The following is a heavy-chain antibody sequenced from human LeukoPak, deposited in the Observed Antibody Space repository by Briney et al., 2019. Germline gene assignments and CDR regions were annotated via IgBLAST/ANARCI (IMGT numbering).Heavy chain of an antibody. Sequence: ASVKVSCKVSGYALTELSMHWVRQAPGKGLEWMGGFDPEDGVTIYAQKFQGRVTMTEDTSTDTAYMELSSLRSEDTAVYYCATPVQSYSGSYYYFDYWGQGTLVTVSS. CDR2: FDPEDGVT. CDR1: GYALTELS. CDR3: ATPVQSYSGSYYYFDY. V-gene: IGHV1-24*01. D-gene: IGHD1-26*01. J-gene: IGHJ4*02.